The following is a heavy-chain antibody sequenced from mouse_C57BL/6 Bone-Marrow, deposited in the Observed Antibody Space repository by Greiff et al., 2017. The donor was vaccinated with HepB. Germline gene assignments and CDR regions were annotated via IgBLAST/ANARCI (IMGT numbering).Heavy chain of an antibody. J-gene: IGHJ4*01. Sequence: EVMLVESGGGLVQPGGSLKLSCAASGFTFSDYYMYWVRQTPEKRLEWVAYISNGGGSTYYPDTVKGRFTISRDNAKNTLYLQMSRLKSEDTAMYYCARHTTVVPDYWGQGTSVTVSS. CDR3: ARHTTVVPDY. D-gene: IGHD1-1*01. V-gene: IGHV5-12*01. CDR1: GFTFSDYY. CDR2: ISNGGGST.